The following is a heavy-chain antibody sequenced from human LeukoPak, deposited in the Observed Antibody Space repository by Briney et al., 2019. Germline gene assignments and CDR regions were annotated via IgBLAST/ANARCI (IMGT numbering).Heavy chain of an antibody. D-gene: IGHD1-7*01. CDR1: GGSISISSYY. Sequence: SETLSLTCTVSGGSISISSYYWGWIRQPPGKGLEWIGSAYLSGSTHYNPSLKSRVTISVDTSKNQFSLKVSSVTAADTALYYCARHRIYNWNYPIWFDPWGQGTLVTVSS. J-gene: IGHJ5*02. CDR3: ARHRIYNWNYPIWFDP. V-gene: IGHV4-39*01. CDR2: AYLSGST.